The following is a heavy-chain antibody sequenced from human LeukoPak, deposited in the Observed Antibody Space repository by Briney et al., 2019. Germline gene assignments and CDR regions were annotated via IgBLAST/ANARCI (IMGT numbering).Heavy chain of an antibody. J-gene: IGHJ4*02. V-gene: IGHV4-59*01. CDR3: ARGGGYASPIGY. CDR2: IYHSGST. CDR1: GGSISSYY. Sequence: SETLSLTCTVSGGSISSYYWSWIRQPPGKGLEWIGYIYHSGSTNYNPSLKSRVTISVDTSKNQFSLKLSSVTAADTAVYYCARGGGYASPIGYWGQGALVTVPS. D-gene: IGHD5-12*01.